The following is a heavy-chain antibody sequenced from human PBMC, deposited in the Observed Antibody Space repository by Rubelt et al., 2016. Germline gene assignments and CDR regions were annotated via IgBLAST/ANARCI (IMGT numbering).Heavy chain of an antibody. CDR3: ARVHVSSGYSFDY. J-gene: IGHJ4*02. Sequence: EVQLVESGGGVVQPGRSLRLSCAASGFTFSSYGMHWVRQAPGKGLEWVGRTRRKPNSYTTEYAASVKGRFTISRDDSKSSRYLEMGSLKTEDTAVYYCARVHVSSGYSFDYWGQGTLVTVSS. CDR2: TRRKPNSYTT. CDR1: GFTFSSYG. V-gene: IGHV3-72*01. D-gene: IGHD3-22*01.